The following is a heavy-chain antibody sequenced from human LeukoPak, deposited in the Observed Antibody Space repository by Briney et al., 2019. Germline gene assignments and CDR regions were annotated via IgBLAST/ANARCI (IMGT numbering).Heavy chain of an antibody. Sequence: PGGSLRLSCAASGFTFSDYYMSWIRQAPGKGLGWISYVSSSGSSRYYADSVKGRFTISRDNAKNSLFLQMNSLRAEDTAVYYCSKAAGGLSYYYGMDVWGKGTTVTVSS. CDR2: VSSSGSSR. V-gene: IGHV3-11*01. J-gene: IGHJ6*04. D-gene: IGHD3-10*01. CDR3: SKAAGGLSYYYGMDV. CDR1: GFTFSDYY.